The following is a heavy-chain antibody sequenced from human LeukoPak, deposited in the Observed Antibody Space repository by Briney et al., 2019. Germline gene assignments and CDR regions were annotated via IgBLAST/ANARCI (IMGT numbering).Heavy chain of an antibody. Sequence: SETLSLTCAVYGGSFSGYYWSWIRQPPGKGLEWIGEISHSGSTNYNPSLKSRVTISVDTSKNQFSLKLSSVTAADTAVYYCARLSDDSSARWGQGTLVTVSS. CDR2: ISHSGST. CDR1: GGSFSGYY. D-gene: IGHD3-22*01. J-gene: IGHJ4*02. CDR3: ARLSDDSSAR. V-gene: IGHV4-34*01.